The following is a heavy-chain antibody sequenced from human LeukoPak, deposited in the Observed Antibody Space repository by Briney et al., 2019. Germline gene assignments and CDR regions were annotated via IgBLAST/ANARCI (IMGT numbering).Heavy chain of an antibody. CDR3: ARVEGP. Sequence: ETLSLTCTVSGGSIRSSYYYWGWIRQAPGKGLEWVANIKQDGSQKYYVDSVKGRFTISRDNAKNPLYLQMNSLRAEDTAVYYCARVEGPWGQGTLVTVSS. J-gene: IGHJ4*02. V-gene: IGHV3-7*03. CDR2: IKQDGSQK. CDR1: GGSIRSSYYY.